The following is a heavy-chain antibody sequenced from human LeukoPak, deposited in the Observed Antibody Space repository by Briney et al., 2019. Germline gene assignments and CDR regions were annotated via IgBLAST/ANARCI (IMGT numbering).Heavy chain of an antibody. V-gene: IGHV4-39*01. CDR2: IYYSGST. Sequence: PSETLSLTCTVSGASFSSSTYYWGWIRQPPGKGLEWIGSIYYSGSTYYNPSLKSRVTMSVDTSKNQFSLKLSSVTAADTAVYYCARHAGGIAAAGTRPFDYWGQGTLVTVSS. CDR1: GASFSSSTYY. D-gene: IGHD6-13*01. J-gene: IGHJ4*02. CDR3: ARHAGGIAAAGTRPFDY.